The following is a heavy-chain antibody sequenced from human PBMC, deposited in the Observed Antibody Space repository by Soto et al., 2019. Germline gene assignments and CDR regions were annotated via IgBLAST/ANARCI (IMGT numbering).Heavy chain of an antibody. CDR1: GYTFTSYD. V-gene: IGHV1-8*01. D-gene: IGHD3-16*02. J-gene: IGHJ6*03. CDR2: MNPNSGNT. Sequence: QVQLVQYGAQVKKPGASVKVSCKASGYTFTSYDINWVRQATGQGLEWMGWMNPNSGNTGYAQKFQGRVTMTRNTSISTAYMELSSLRSEDTAVYYCARLTIWGSYRYPPYYCYYRDVWGKGTKVTVSS. CDR3: ARLTIWGSYRYPPYYCYYRDV.